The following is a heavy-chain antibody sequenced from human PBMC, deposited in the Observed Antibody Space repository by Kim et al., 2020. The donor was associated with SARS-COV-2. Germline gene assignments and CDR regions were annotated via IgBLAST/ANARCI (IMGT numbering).Heavy chain of an antibody. Sequence: SETLSLTCTVSGGSISSYYWSWIRQPPGKGLEWIGYIYYSGSTNYNPSLKSRVTISVDTSKNQFSLKRSSVTAADTAGYYCASSEGGHYYGSWSYCHWGQGTLVTVSS. D-gene: IGHD3-10*01. CDR3: ASSEGGHYYGSWSYCH. V-gene: IGHV4-59*08. CDR2: IYYSGST. J-gene: IGHJ4*02. CDR1: GGSISSYY.